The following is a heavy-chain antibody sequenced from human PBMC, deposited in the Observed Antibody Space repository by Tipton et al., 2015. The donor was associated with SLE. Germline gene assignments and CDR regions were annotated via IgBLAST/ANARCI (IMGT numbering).Heavy chain of an antibody. CDR2: IYHSGST. CDR3: ARGRWLESLDY. D-gene: IGHD6-19*01. V-gene: IGHV4-38-2*01. CDR1: GYSISSGYY. J-gene: IGHJ4*02. Sequence: TLSLTCAVSGYSISSGYYWGWIRQPPGKGLEWIGSIYHSGSTYYNPSLKSRVTISVDTSKNQFSLKLSSVTAADTAVYYCARGRWLESLDYWGQGTLVTVST.